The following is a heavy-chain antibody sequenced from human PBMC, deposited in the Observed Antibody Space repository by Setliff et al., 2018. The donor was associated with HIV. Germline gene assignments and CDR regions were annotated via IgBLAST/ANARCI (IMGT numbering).Heavy chain of an antibody. Sequence: ASVKVSCKASGGTFNMYAISWVRQAPGQGLEWVGGIIPTVNLANYAPKFQGRVTLTADTSTNTAYMDLTNLSSDDTAVYYCARTHTYDVRQLLYWGQGAPVTVSS. CDR2: IIPTVNLA. CDR3: ARTHTYDVRQLLY. V-gene: IGHV1-69*10. D-gene: IGHD2-21*01. CDR1: GGTFNMYA. J-gene: IGHJ4*02.